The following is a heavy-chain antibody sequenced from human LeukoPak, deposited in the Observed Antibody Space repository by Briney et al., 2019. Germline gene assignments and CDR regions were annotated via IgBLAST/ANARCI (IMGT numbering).Heavy chain of an antibody. Sequence: PGGSLRLSCAASGFTFSSYWMSWVRQAPGEGLEWVANIKQDGSEKYYVDSVKGRFTISRDNAKNSLYLQMNSLRAEDTAVYYCAREGASVATIEDPIDYWGQGTLVTVSS. CDR2: IKQDGSEK. J-gene: IGHJ4*02. CDR1: GFTFSSYW. CDR3: AREGASVATIEDPIDY. V-gene: IGHV3-7*01. D-gene: IGHD5-12*01.